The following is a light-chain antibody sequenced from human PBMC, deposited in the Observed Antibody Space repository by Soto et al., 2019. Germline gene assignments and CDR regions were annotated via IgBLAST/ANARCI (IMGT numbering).Light chain of an antibody. J-gene: IGLJ2*01. CDR3: AAWDDSLNGVL. V-gene: IGLV1-44*01. Sequence: QSVLTQSPSASGTPGQRVTISCSGSSSNIGSNTVNWYHQLPGTAPKLVIYSNNQRPSGVPDRFSGSKSGTSASLAISGLQSEDEADYYCAAWDDSLNGVLFGGGTKLTVL. CDR1: SSNIGSNT. CDR2: SNN.